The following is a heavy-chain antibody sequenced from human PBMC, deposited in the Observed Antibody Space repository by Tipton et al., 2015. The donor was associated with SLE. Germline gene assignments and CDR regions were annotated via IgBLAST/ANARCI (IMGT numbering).Heavy chain of an antibody. Sequence: LSLTCTVSGGSISSYYWSWIRQPPGKGLEWIGYIYYSGSTNYNPSLKSRVTISVDTSKNQFSLKLSSVTAADTAVYYCARAPGIVGARGAFDIWGQGTMVTVSS. CDR3: ARAPGIVGARGAFDI. CDR2: IYYSGST. J-gene: IGHJ3*02. CDR1: GGSISSYY. D-gene: IGHD1-26*01. V-gene: IGHV4-59*01.